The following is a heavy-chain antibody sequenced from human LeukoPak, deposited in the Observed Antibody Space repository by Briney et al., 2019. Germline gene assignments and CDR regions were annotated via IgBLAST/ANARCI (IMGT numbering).Heavy chain of an antibody. CDR1: GGSFSGYY. Sequence: SETPSLTCAVYGGSFSGYYWSWIRQPPGKGLEWIGEINHSGSTNYNPSLKSRVTTSVDTSKNQFSLKLSSVTAADTAVYYCARSTPYYFDYWGQGTLVTVSS. CDR3: ARSTPYYFDY. CDR2: INHSGST. J-gene: IGHJ4*02. V-gene: IGHV4-34*01.